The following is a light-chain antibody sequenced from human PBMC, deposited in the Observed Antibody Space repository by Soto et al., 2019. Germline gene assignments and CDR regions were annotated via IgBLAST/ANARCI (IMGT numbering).Light chain of an antibody. J-gene: IGLJ2*01. CDR2: EVR. Sequence: QSALTQPASVSGSPGQSITISCTGTSSDVGGFDYVSWFQQYPGKAPKLIIYEVRHRPSGVSTRLSGSKSGRTASLTISGLRTEDEADYYCSSYTSKSTLVVFGGGTKVTVL. V-gene: IGLV2-14*01. CDR3: SSYTSKSTLVV. CDR1: SSDVGGFDY.